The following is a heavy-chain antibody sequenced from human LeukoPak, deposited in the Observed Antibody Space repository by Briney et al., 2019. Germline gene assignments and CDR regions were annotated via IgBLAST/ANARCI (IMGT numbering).Heavy chain of an antibody. D-gene: IGHD2-15*01. J-gene: IGHJ3*02. Sequence: GESLKISCKGSGFSFSSYWIAWVRQMPGKGLEWMGIIYPGDSDTRYSPSFQGQVTFSADKSIYIAYLQWSSLKDSATSLYYCAIPRDTPDVFDIWGQGTMVIVSS. V-gene: IGHV5-51*01. CDR2: IYPGDSDT. CDR1: GFSFSSYW. CDR3: AIPRDTPDVFDI.